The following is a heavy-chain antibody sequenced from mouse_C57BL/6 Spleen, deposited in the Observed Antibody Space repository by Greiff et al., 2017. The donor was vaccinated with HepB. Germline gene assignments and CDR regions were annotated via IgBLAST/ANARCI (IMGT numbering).Heavy chain of an antibody. Sequence: EVQLQQSGPELVKPGASVKISCKASGYTFTDYYMNWVKQSHGKSLEWIGDINPNNGGTSYNQKFKGKATLTVDKSSSTAYMELRSLTSEDSAVYYCARSNYGSSYDYWGHSTTLTVSS. V-gene: IGHV1-26*01. CDR3: ARSNYGSSYDY. D-gene: IGHD1-1*01. J-gene: IGHJ2*01. CDR2: INPNNGGT. CDR1: GYTFTDYY.